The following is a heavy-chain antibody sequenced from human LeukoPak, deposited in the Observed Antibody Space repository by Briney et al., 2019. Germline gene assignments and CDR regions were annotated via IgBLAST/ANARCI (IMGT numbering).Heavy chain of an antibody. V-gene: IGHV1-18*01. CDR2: ISVYSTGT. CDR3: ARDETSGFSVS. CDR1: GYTFISYS. J-gene: IGHJ5*02. D-gene: IGHD6-19*01. Sequence: ASVKVSSKTSGYTFISYSISWVRQAPGQGLEWLGWISVYSTGTTSAQNLQGRVSMTTDTSTDTAYLELWSLTSDDTAVYYCARDETSGFSVSWGQGTLVTVSS.